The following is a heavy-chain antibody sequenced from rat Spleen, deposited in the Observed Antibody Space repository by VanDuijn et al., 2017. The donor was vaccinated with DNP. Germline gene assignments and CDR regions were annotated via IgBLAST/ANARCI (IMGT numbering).Heavy chain of an antibody. CDR2: IGGDGGNT. CDR3: TTDFERGY. V-gene: IGHV5-31*01. J-gene: IGHJ2*01. Sequence: EVQLVESGGGLVQPGRSLKLSCVASGFTFSNYWMFWVRQTPGKGLEWLASIGGDGGNTYYPDSVKGRFTISRDNAKSILYLQMDSLRSEDTATFYCTTDFERGYWGQGVMVTVSS. D-gene: IGHD1-11*01. CDR1: GFTFSNYW.